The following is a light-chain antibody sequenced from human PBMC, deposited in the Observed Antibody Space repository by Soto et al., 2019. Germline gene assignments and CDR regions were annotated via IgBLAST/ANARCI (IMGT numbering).Light chain of an antibody. CDR2: GPS. CDR3: QQYNNWPPPT. Sequence: EIVMTQSPATLSVSPGERATLSCRASQSVNSNLAWYQQKPGRAPRLLIYGPSTRATGIPARFSGSGSGTEFTLNISSLQSEEFAIYYCQQYNNWPPPTFGQGTKLEI. V-gene: IGKV3-15*01. J-gene: IGKJ2*01. CDR1: QSVNSN.